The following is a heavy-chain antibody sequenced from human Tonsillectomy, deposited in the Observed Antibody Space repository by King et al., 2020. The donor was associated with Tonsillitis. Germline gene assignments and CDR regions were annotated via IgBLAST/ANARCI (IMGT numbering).Heavy chain of an antibody. CDR2: IWYAGSNK. CDR1: GFTFSSYG. J-gene: IGHJ3*02. D-gene: IGHD6-19*01. V-gene: IGHV3-33*08. Sequence: VQLVESGGGVVQPGRSLRLSCAASGFTFSSYGIHWFRQAPGKGLEWVAVIWYAGSNKFYADSVKGRLPISRDNSKNTLYLQMNSLRAEDTAVYYCARGIAVAALDAFDIWGQGTMVTVSS. CDR3: ARGIAVAALDAFDI.